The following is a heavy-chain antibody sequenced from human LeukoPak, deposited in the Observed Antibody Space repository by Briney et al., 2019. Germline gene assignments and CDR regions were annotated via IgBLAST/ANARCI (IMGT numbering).Heavy chain of an antibody. D-gene: IGHD1-26*01. J-gene: IGHJ4*02. CDR1: GSTFSRYW. V-gene: IGHV3-74*01. CDR3: VRDNRSYNFDY. Sequence: GGSLRLSCAASGSTFSRYWMHWVRQAPGKGLVWVSCIKSDGSSTSIADSAKGRFAISRDNAKNTVYLQMNSLRAEDTAVYYCVRDNRSYNFDYWGQGTLVTVSS. CDR2: IKSDGSST.